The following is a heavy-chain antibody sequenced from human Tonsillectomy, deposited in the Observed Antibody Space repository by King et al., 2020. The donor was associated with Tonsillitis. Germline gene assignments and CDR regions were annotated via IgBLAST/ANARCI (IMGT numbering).Heavy chain of an antibody. CDR2: ITWNSGSI. J-gene: IGHJ4*02. Sequence: QLVQSGGGLVQPGRSLRLSCAASGFTFDDYAMHWVRQAPGKGLEWVSGITWNSGSIGYADSVKGRFTISRDNAKNSLYLQMNSLRAEDTALYYCAKGVRYGSGSFDYWGQGTLVTVSS. CDR1: GFTFDDYA. V-gene: IGHV3-9*01. CDR3: AKGVRYGSGSFDY. D-gene: IGHD3-10*01.